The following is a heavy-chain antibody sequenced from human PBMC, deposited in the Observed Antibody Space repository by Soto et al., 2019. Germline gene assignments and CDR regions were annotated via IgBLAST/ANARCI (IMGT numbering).Heavy chain of an antibody. CDR2: INPNSGGT. D-gene: IGHD6-13*01. V-gene: IGHV1-2*02. CDR1: GYTXSGYY. J-gene: IGHJ3*02. CDR3: ASKGSSSWYSNAFDI. Sequence: SXKVSCKASGYTXSGYYMHWVRQAPGQGLEWMGWINPNSGGTNYAQKFQVRFTMTRDTSISKAYMELSRLRSDDTSVYYCASKGSSSWYSNAFDIWGQGTMVTVSS.